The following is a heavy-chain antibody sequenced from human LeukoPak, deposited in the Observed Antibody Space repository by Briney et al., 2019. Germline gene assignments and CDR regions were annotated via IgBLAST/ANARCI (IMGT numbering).Heavy chain of an antibody. Sequence: ASVKVSCKASGYTFTSYGISWVRQAPGQGLEWMGWISAYNGNTNYAQKLQGRVTMTTDTSTSTAYMELRSLRAEDTALYYCAKDIRVAGRTKVVPAAESVSWGQGTLVTVSS. CDR2: ISAYNGNT. CDR1: GYTFTSYG. CDR3: AKDIRVAGRTKVVPAAESVS. J-gene: IGHJ4*02. D-gene: IGHD2-2*01. V-gene: IGHV1-18*01.